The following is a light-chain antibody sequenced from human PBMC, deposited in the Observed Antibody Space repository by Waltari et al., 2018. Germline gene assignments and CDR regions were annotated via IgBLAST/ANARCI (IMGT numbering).Light chain of an antibody. Sequence: DIQLTQSPSFLSASVGDRVTLTCRASQVISSHLAWYQQEPWKAPKLLIDAASTLQTGVPSRFSGSGSGTEFTLRISSLQPEDFGSYYCQQLHAYPLSFGGGTKVEIK. V-gene: IGKV1-9*01. J-gene: IGKJ4*01. CDR3: QQLHAYPLS. CDR2: AAS. CDR1: QVISSH.